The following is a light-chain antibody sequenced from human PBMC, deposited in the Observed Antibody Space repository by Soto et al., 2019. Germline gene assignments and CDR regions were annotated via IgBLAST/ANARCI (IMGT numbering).Light chain of an antibody. CDR1: QYINTR. J-gene: IGKJ1*01. V-gene: IGKV3-11*01. Sequence: EIVLTQSPATLSSFPGDRVTLSCRVSQYINTRLAWYQHRPGQAPSLLIYQTSIRAAGIPARFSASGSGTDFTLTISDVQPEDFALYYCHQRQSWPRTFGQGTKVDI. CDR3: HQRQSWPRT. CDR2: QTS.